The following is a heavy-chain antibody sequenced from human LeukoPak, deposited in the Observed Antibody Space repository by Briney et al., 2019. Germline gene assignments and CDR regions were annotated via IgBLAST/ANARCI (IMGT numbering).Heavy chain of an antibody. CDR2: ISYDGSNK. J-gene: IGHJ5*02. CDR3: ARDSVGATTGWFDP. Sequence: GGSLRLSCAASGFTLSSYAMHWVRQAPGKGLEWVAVISYDGSNKYYADSVKGRFTISRDNSKNTLYLQMNSLRAEDTTVYYCARDSVGATTGWFDPWGQGTLVTVSS. V-gene: IGHV3-30*01. D-gene: IGHD1-26*01. CDR1: GFTLSSYA.